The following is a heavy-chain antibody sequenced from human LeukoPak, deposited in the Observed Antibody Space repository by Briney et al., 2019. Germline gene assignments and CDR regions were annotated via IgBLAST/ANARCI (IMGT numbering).Heavy chain of an antibody. V-gene: IGHV4-4*07. CDR2: VYISGST. CDR3: ARLITGTTTAFDI. CDR1: GGSISGYY. J-gene: IGHJ3*02. Sequence: SETLSLTCSVSGGSISGYYWTWIRQPAGKGLEWIGRVYISGSTHYNPSLKTRLTMSVDTSKNQFSLKLTSVTAADTAVYYCARLITGTTTAFDIWGQGTMVTVSS. D-gene: IGHD1-7*01.